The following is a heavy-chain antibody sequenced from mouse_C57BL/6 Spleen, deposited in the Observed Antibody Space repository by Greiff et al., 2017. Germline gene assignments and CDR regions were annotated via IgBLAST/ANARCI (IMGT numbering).Heavy chain of an antibody. Sequence: VQLQQPGAELVMPGASVKLSCTASGYTFTSYWMPWVKQRPGQGLEWIGEIDPSDSYTNYNQKFKGKSTLTVDKSSSPAYMQLSSLASEDSAVYYCARGQHYYGSGYGYFDVWGTGTTVTVSS. J-gene: IGHJ1*03. CDR3: ARGQHYYGSGYGYFDV. V-gene: IGHV1-69*01. D-gene: IGHD1-1*01. CDR2: IDPSDSYT. CDR1: GYTFTSYW.